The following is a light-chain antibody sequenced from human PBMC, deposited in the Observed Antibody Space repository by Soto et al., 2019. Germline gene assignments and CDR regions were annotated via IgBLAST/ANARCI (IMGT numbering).Light chain of an antibody. CDR1: QSVSSK. Sequence: VLTQSPATLSVSPGERATLSCRASQSVSSKLAWYQQKSGQAPRLLIYGASSRATGIPDRFSGSGSGTDFTLTISRLEPEDFAVYYCQAWTFGQGTKVDIK. V-gene: IGKV3-20*01. J-gene: IGKJ1*01. CDR2: GAS. CDR3: QAWT.